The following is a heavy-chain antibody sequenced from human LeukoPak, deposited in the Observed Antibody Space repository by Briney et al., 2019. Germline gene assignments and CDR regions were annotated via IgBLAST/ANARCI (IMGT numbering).Heavy chain of an antibody. CDR3: VREGGLGYCSNDCCPGSY. Sequence: GGSLRLSCAASGFTVSGNYMSWVRQAPGKGLEWVSAIYNDGHTFYADSVKGRFIIPRDNSRNTLYLQMSSLRVDDTAIYYCVREGGLGYCSNDCCPGSYWGQGTLVTVSS. CDR1: GFTVSGNY. J-gene: IGHJ4*02. V-gene: IGHV3-66*01. CDR2: IYNDGHT. D-gene: IGHD2-2*03.